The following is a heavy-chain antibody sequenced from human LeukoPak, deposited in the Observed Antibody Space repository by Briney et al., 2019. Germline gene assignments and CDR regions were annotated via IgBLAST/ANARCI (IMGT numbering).Heavy chain of an antibody. CDR1: GGSISNYY. Sequence: SETLSLTCTVPGGSISNYYWSWIWQPPGKGLEWIGYIYYSGSTKYNPSLKSRVTISVDTSKNQFSLKLSSVTAADTAVYYCARSPRNDYGDYWGQGTLVTVSS. CDR2: IYYSGST. V-gene: IGHV4-59*01. CDR3: ARSPRNDYGDY. J-gene: IGHJ4*02.